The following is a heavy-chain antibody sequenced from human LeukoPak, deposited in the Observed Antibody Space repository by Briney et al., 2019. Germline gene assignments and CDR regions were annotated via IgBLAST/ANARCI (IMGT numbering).Heavy chain of an antibody. V-gene: IGHV4-4*09. Sequence: SETLSLICTTSGVSISRFYWSWVRQPPGKGLEWIANIYNGVPTFFNPPLKSRATISVDTSKGQFSLQLASVTAADTAVYYCVQTTGWPGFDYWGQGILVTESS. J-gene: IGHJ4*02. CDR3: VQTTGWPGFDY. D-gene: IGHD6-19*01. CDR2: IYNGVPT. CDR1: GVSISRFY.